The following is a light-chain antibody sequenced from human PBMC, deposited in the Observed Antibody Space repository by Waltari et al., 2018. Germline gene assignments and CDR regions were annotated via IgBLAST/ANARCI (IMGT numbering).Light chain of an antibody. CDR3: GARDSSLFIVL. CDR1: SSDIGGNY. J-gene: IGLJ2*01. Sequence: QSVLTQPPSVSAAPGQKVTISCSGSSSDIGGNYVSWYQQLPGTAPKLLIYDNNKRPSGISDRFSASKSGTSATLVITGLQTGDEADYYCGARDSSLFIVLFGGGTKLTVL. CDR2: DNN. V-gene: IGLV1-51*01.